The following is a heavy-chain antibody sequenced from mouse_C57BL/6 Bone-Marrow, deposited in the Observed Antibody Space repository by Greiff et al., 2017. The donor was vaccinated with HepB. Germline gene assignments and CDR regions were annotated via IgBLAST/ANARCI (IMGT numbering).Heavy chain of an antibody. V-gene: IGHV1-18*01. Sequence: VQLQQSGPELVKPGASVKIPCKASGYTFTDYNMDWVKQSHGKSLEWIGDINPNNGGTIYNQKFKGTATLTVDKSSSTAYMELRSLTSEDTAVYYCARSYYALYWYFDVWGTGTTVTVSS. CDR3: ARSYYALYWYFDV. D-gene: IGHD2-1*01. J-gene: IGHJ1*03. CDR2: INPNNGGT. CDR1: GYTFTDYN.